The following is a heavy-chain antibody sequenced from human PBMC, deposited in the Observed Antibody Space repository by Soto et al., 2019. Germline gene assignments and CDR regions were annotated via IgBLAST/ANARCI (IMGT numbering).Heavy chain of an antibody. CDR1: ASIFKGHG. V-gene: IGHV3-33*08. Sequence: QVQLVESGGGVVQPGGSLRLSCAASASIFKGHGMHWVRQAPGKGLEWVAIIRYDGSDEHYGDSVKGRFTISRDNSKNMLYLQMNSLRAEDTAVYYCASDRVGATTFFGSLDYWGQGTLVTVSS. CDR3: ASDRVGATTFFGSLDY. D-gene: IGHD1-26*01. J-gene: IGHJ4*02. CDR2: IRYDGSDE.